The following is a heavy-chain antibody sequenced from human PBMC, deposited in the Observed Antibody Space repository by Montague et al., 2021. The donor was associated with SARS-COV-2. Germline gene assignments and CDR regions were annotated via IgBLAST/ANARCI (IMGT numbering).Heavy chain of an antibody. D-gene: IGHD3-3*01. J-gene: IGHJ4*02. CDR2: ISYDGSNK. CDR1: GFTFSSYA. Sequence: SLRLSCAASGFTFSSYAMHWVRQAPGKGLEWVAVISYDGSNKYYADSVKGRFAISRDNSKNTLYLQMNRLRAEDTAVYYCARDLKEVIYDFWSGYYEGDYWGQGTLVTVSS. CDR3: ARDLKEVIYDFWSGYYEGDY. V-gene: IGHV3-30*09.